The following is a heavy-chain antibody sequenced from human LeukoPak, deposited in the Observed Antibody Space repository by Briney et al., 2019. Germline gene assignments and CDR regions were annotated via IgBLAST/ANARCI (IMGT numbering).Heavy chain of an antibody. V-gene: IGHV4-59*08. D-gene: IGHD6-13*01. Sequence: SETLSLTCTVSGGSISSYYWSWIRQPPGKGLEWIGYIYYSGSTNYNPSLKSRVTISVDTSKNQFSLKLSSVTAADTAVYYCASPYSSSWYFDYWGQGTQVTVSS. J-gene: IGHJ4*02. CDR3: ASPYSSSWYFDY. CDR1: GGSISSYY. CDR2: IYYSGST.